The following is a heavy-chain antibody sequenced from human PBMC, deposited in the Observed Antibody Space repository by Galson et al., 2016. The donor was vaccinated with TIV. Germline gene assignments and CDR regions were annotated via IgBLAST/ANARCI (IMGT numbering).Heavy chain of an antibody. CDR3: TTVRLRGSGGMDV. Sequence: VKVSCKVSGYNFTDYYLHWMQQAPGKGFEWMRHVDPEDGQTKYAPKFQGRVTMTADTSTDTAYMELTSLRSEDTAIYYCTTVRLRGSGGMDVWGQGTTVTVSS. V-gene: IGHV1-69-2*01. CDR2: VDPEDGQT. J-gene: IGHJ6*02. CDR1: GYNFTDYY. D-gene: IGHD2-8*01.